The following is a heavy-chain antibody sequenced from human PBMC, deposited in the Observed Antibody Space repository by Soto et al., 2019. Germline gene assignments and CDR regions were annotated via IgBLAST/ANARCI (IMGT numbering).Heavy chain of an antibody. CDR2: ISPGIDIR. D-gene: IGHD2-15*01. Sequence: QVQLVKPGAEVKKPGPSVKVSCKASGGTFSTYTLYWGRQAPGQGLEWMGGISPGIDIRDYAQKFQGRVTITADESTSTVYMQLSTLISEDTALYYCAGGMCFGGSCYLDVWGQGTLVTVSS. CDR3: AGGMCFGGSCYLDV. J-gene: IGHJ4*02. V-gene: IGHV1-69*12. CDR1: GGTFSTYT.